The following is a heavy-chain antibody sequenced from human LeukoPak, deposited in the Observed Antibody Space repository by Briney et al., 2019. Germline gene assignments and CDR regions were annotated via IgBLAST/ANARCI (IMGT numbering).Heavy chain of an antibody. Sequence: ASVKVSCKASGYTFTSYATHWVRQAPGQRLEWMGWINAGNGNTKYSQKFQGRVTITRDTSASTAYMELSSLRSEDTAVYYCARELSIRTWLRFGYWGQGTLVTVSS. CDR1: GYTFTSYA. J-gene: IGHJ4*02. CDR3: ARELSIRTWLRFGY. CDR2: INAGNGNT. D-gene: IGHD5-12*01. V-gene: IGHV1-3*01.